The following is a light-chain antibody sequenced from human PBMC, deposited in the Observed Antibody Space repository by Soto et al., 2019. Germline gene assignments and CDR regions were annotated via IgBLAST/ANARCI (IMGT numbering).Light chain of an antibody. V-gene: IGLV2-8*01. J-gene: IGLJ3*02. CDR2: AVN. CDR3: SSYAGSKNLV. CDR1: SSDVGGYNS. Sequence: QSALTQPPSASGSPGQSVTISCTGTSSDVGGYNSVSWYQQHPGKAPKLMIYAVNKRPSGVPDRFSASKSDNTASLTVSGLQAEDEADYYCSSYAGSKNLVFGGGTKLTVL.